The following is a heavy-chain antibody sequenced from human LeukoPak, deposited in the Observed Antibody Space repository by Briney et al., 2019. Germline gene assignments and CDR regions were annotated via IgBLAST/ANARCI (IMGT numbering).Heavy chain of an antibody. D-gene: IGHD3-10*01. CDR1: GFTFSDHY. V-gene: IGHV3-72*01. CDR2: HRNRAHSNST. Sequence: GGYLRLSSAASGFTFSDHYMDRVPQAPGKGLDWSGRHRNRAHSNSTEYAASVKGSFNVSRADSENSLYLQMNSLKPDGTAVYYCVALIRGLGYWGQGTLVTVSS. CDR3: VALIRGLGY. J-gene: IGHJ4*02.